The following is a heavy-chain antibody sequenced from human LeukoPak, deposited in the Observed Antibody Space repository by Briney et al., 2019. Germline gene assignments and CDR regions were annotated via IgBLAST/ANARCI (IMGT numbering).Heavy chain of an antibody. V-gene: IGHV3-30*04. J-gene: IGHJ4*02. CDR1: GFTFSHSA. D-gene: IGHD3-10*01. CDR3: ANSMVRGIGLDF. CDR2: ISYDGSTT. Sequence: PGKSLRLTCAASGFTFSHSAINWVRQAPGKGLQWVAVISYDGSTTYYADSVKGRFTISRDNSKNSLYLQMDSLRTEDTAMYYCANSMVRGIGLDFWGQGALVTVSS.